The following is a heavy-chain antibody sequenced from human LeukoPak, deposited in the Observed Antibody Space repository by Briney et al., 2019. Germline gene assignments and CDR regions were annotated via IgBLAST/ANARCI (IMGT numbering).Heavy chain of an antibody. D-gene: IGHD3-10*01. Sequence: ASVKVSCKASGYTFTNYFIHWVRQAPGQGLEWMGIINPSDGSTAYAQMFQGRVTMTRDTSTSTVYMELSSLRSEDTAVYYCARPTRGSGRAFDIWGQGTMVTVSS. CDR2: INPSDGST. J-gene: IGHJ3*02. V-gene: IGHV1-46*01. CDR1: GYTFTNYF. CDR3: ARPTRGSGRAFDI.